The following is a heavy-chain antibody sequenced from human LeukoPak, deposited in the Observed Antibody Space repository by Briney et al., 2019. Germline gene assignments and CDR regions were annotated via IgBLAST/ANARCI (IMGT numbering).Heavy chain of an antibody. CDR1: GYTFTGYY. D-gene: IGHD3-22*01. CDR3: ARDRRVYYDSSGYSWWSFDY. J-gene: IGHJ4*02. Sequence: ASVKVSCKASGYTFTGYYMHWVRQAPGQGLEWMGWVNPNSGGTNYAQKFQGRVTMTRDTSISTAYMELSRLRSDDTAVYYCARDRRVYYDSSGYSWWSFDYWGQGTLVTVSS. V-gene: IGHV1-2*02. CDR2: VNPNSGGT.